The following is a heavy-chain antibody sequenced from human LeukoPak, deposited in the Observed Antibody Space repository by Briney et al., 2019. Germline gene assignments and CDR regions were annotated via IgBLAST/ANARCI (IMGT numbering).Heavy chain of an antibody. Sequence: PGGSLRLSCVASGFTFSSYWMSWVRQAPGKGLEWVANIKTDGSEKYYVDSVKGRFIISRDNAKNSLHLQMNSLRAEDTAIYYCARDVYYPFDYWGQGTLVTVSS. J-gene: IGHJ4*02. CDR1: GFTFSSYW. V-gene: IGHV3-7*01. D-gene: IGHD3-22*01. CDR2: IKTDGSEK. CDR3: ARDVYYPFDY.